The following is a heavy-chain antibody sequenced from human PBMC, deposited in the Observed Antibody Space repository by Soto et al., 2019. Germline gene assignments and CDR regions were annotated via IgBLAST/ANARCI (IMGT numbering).Heavy chain of an antibody. CDR1: GGSFSGYY. V-gene: IGHV4-34*01. Sequence: QVQLQQCGAGLLKPSETLSLTCAVYGGSFSGYYWSWSRQPPGKGLEWIGEINHSGSTNYNPSLKSRVTISVDTSKNQFYLKLSYVAAADTAVYYCASEGYSSGWSVDPWGQGTLVTVSS. CDR2: INHSGST. CDR3: ASEGYSSGWSVDP. D-gene: IGHD6-19*01. J-gene: IGHJ5*02.